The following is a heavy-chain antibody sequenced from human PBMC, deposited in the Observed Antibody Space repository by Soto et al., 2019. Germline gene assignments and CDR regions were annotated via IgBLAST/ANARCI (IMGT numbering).Heavy chain of an antibody. Sequence: CVGRISKMPGKGLEWMGIIYPGDSDTRYSPSFQGQVTISADKSISTAYLQWSSLKASDTAMYYCARAIAAAAYFDYWGQGTLVTVSS. J-gene: IGHJ4*02. CDR2: IYPGDSDT. CDR3: ARAIAAAAYFDY. D-gene: IGHD6-13*01. CDR1: C. V-gene: IGHV5-51*01.